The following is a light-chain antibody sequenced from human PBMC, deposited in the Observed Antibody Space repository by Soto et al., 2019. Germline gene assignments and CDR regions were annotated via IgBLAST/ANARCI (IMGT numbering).Light chain of an antibody. CDR1: STDVGGYNY. J-gene: IGLJ1*01. CDR2: EVT. V-gene: IGLV2-14*01. Sequence: QSALAQPSSVSGSPGQSITISCTGTSTDVGGYNYVSWYQHHSGKAPKLLIYEVTNRPSGISDRFSGSKSVNTASLTISGLQAEDDAAYYCGSYSSTDNPYVFGTGTKLTVL. CDR3: GSYSSTDNPYV.